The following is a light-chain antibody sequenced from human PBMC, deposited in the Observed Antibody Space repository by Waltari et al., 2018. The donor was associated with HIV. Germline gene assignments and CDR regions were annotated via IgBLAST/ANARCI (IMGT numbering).Light chain of an antibody. CDR3: QPCGGSSWT. V-gene: IGKV3-20*01. CDR1: QSVDSRS. CDR2: GAS. Sequence: GDTATLSCRASQSVDSRSFAWYQQKPGQAPRLLMSGASSRATGIPDRFSGSGSGTDFTLTISRLEPEDFAVYYCQPCGGSSWTFGQGTKVEIK. J-gene: IGKJ1*01.